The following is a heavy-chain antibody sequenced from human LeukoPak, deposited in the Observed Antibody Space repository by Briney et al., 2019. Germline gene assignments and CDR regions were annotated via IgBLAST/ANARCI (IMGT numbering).Heavy chain of an antibody. V-gene: IGHV3-53*01. CDR2: IYSGGST. Sequence: GGSLRLSCAAFGFTFSSYDMHWVRQAPGKGLEWVSVIYSGGSTYYADSVKGRFTISRDNSKNTLYLQMNSLRAEDTAVYYCARESTSWYFDLWGRGTLVTVSS. CDR1: GFTFSSYD. J-gene: IGHJ2*01. CDR3: ARESTSWYFDL. D-gene: IGHD2-2*01.